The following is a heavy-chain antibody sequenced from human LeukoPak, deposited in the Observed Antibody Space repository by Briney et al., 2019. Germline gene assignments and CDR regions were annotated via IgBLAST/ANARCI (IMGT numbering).Heavy chain of an antibody. J-gene: IGHJ6*03. CDR1: GFTFSSYS. V-gene: IGHV3-66*01. Sequence: GGSLRLSCAASGFTFSSYSINWVRQAPGKGLEWVSVIYSGGSTYYADSVKGRFTISRDNAKNSLYLQMNSLRAEDTAVYYCARGYPDSSSWSPYYYYYMDVWGKGTTVTVSS. D-gene: IGHD6-13*01. CDR2: IYSGGST. CDR3: ARGYPDSSSWSPYYYYYMDV.